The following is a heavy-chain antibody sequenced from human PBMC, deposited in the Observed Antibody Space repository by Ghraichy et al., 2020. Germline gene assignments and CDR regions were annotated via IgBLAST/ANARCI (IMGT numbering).Heavy chain of an antibody. J-gene: IGHJ6*02. CDR3: AKDLFTTAMGAPYYYYYGMDV. Sequence: QGVRQAPGKGLGWVAVISYDGSNKYYADSVKGRLTISRDNSKNTLYLQMNSLRAEDTAVYYCAKDLFTTAMGAPYYYYYGMDVWGQGTTVTVSS. D-gene: IGHD5-18*01. V-gene: IGHV3-30*18. CDR2: ISYDGSNK.